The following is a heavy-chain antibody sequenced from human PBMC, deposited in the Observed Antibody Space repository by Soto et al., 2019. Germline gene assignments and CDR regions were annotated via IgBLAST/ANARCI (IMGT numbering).Heavy chain of an antibody. CDR1: GFTFSSYS. J-gene: IGHJ3*02. Sequence: EVQLVESGGGLVKPGGSLRLSCAASGFTFSSYSMNWVHQAPGKGLEWVSSISSSSSYIYYADSVKGRFTISRDNAKNSLYLQMNSLRAEDTAVYYCARSGDYYGSGSYYAFDIWGQGTMVTVSS. D-gene: IGHD3-10*01. CDR2: ISSSSSYI. V-gene: IGHV3-21*01. CDR3: ARSGDYYGSGSYYAFDI.